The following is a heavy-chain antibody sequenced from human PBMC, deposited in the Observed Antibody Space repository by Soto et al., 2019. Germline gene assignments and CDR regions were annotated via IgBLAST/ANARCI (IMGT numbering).Heavy chain of an antibody. CDR2: ISYDGSNK. V-gene: IGHV3-30-3*01. CDR3: RAYSSSGAYYYGMDV. D-gene: IGHD6-13*01. J-gene: IGHJ6*02. Sequence: PGGSLRLSCAASGFTFSSYAMHWVRQAPGKGLEWVAVISYDGSNKYYADSVKGRFTISRDNSKDTLYLQMNSLRAEDTAVYYCRAYSSSGAYYYGMDVWGQGTTVTVSS. CDR1: GFTFSSYA.